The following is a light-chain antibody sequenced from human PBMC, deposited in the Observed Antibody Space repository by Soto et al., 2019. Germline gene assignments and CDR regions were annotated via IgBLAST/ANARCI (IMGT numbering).Light chain of an antibody. V-gene: IGKV3-15*01. J-gene: IGKJ1*01. CDR1: QSVSSN. CDR3: QKYNNWPRK. Sequence: EIVMTHSPATLSVSPGERATLSCRASQSVSSNLAWYQQKPGQAPRLLIYGASTRATGIPARFSGSGSGTEFTLTISSLQSEDFAVYYCQKYNNWPRKFGQGNKGDIK. CDR2: GAS.